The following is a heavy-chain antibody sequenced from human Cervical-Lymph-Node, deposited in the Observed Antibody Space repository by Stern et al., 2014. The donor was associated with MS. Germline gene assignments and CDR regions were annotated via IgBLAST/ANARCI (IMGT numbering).Heavy chain of an antibody. V-gene: IGHV1-18*01. CDR1: GYNFTNYG. CDR2: ISTYNGTP. Sequence: VQLVQSGAEVKKPGASVKVSCTASGYNFTNYGITWVRQAPGHGLEWMGWISTYNGTPTYAQTFQGRVTMTTDTATNTAYLELRSLTQDDTAVFYCAREAAARSLDFWGQGTLVTVSS. D-gene: IGHD6-6*01. J-gene: IGHJ4*02. CDR3: AREAAARSLDF.